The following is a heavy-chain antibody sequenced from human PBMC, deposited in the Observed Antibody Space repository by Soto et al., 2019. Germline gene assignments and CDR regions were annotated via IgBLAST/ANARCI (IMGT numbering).Heavy chain of an antibody. CDR2: ISGGGNDR. CDR1: GFPFSSYA. D-gene: IGHD2-21*01. Sequence: PGGSLRLSCAASGFPFSSYAMSWVRQTPEKGLEWVAGISGGGNDRYYADFVQGRFTFSRDNSRNILYLQMTSLRADDTAMYFCARSLFVVAPDNGPFDNWGQGTLVTVSS. J-gene: IGHJ4*01. V-gene: IGHV3-23*01. CDR3: ARSLFVVAPDNGPFDN.